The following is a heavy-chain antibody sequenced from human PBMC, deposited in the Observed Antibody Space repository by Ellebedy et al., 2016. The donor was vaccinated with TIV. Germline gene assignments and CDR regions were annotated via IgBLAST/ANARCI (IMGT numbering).Heavy chain of an antibody. Sequence: GGSLRLSCATSGFTFTYTWMHWVRQAPGKGLVWVSRINGDGSTTGYADSVRGRFTISRDNAKNTLYLQMNSLRAEDTAVYYCARYNWDSGHYWGQGTLITVSS. CDR3: ARYNWDSGHY. J-gene: IGHJ4*01. CDR2: INGDGSTT. D-gene: IGHD1-20*01. V-gene: IGHV3-74*01. CDR1: GFTFTYTW.